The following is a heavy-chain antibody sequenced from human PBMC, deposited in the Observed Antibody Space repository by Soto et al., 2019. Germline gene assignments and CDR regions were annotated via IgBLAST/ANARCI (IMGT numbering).Heavy chain of an antibody. D-gene: IGHD3-9*01. CDR3: ARSTYYDSLTGSYYYYAMDV. Sequence: GGSLRLSCAASGFTVGSNYMSWVRQAPGKGLEWVSVIYSEGTPYYADSVKGRFTISRENSNNTLYLHMNNLRAEDTAVYYCARSTYYDSLTGSYYYYAMDVWGQGTTVTVSS. CDR1: GFTVGSNY. J-gene: IGHJ6*02. V-gene: IGHV3-53*01. CDR2: IYSEGTP.